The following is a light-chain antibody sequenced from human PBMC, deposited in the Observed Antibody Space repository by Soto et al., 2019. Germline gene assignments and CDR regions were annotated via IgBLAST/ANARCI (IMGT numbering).Light chain of an antibody. CDR1: AGVVTRDHY. V-gene: IGLV7-43*01. CDR3: LLYFGGPWV. CDR2: TTT. Sequence: QAVVTQEPSVTVSPGGTVTLTCASSAGVVTRDHYPNWFQQKPGQPPRALISTTTNRHSWTPARFSGSLLGDKAALTLSGVHPEDEADYYCLLYFGGPWVFGGGTKLTVL. J-gene: IGLJ3*02.